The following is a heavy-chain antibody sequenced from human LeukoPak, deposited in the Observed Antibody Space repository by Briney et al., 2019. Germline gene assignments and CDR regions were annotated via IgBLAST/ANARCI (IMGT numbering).Heavy chain of an antibody. V-gene: IGHV3-23*01. Sequence: GGSLRLSCAASGFTFSSYAMSWVRQAPGQGLEWVSAISAGGDSPYYADSVQGRFSISRDNSKNTPYLQMNSLRAGDTAVYYCAKRRYCSSVSCHDFDYWGQGTLVTVSS. CDR1: GFTFSSYA. CDR2: ISAGGDSP. D-gene: IGHD2-2*01. J-gene: IGHJ4*02. CDR3: AKRRYCSSVSCHDFDY.